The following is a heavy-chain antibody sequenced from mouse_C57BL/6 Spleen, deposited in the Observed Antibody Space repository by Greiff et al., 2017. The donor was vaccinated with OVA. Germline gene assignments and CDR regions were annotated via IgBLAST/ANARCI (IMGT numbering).Heavy chain of an antibody. J-gene: IGHJ2*01. CDR3: ASAGYYGSSYRCFDY. D-gene: IGHD1-1*01. V-gene: IGHV1-54*01. CDR1: GYAFTNYL. CDR2: INPGSGGT. Sequence: QVQLQQSGAELVRPGTSVKVSCKASGYAFTNYLIEWVKQRPGQGLEWIGVINPGSGGTNYNEKFKGKATLTADKSSSTAYMQLSSLTSEDSAVYFCASAGYYGSSYRCFDYWGQGTTLTVSS.